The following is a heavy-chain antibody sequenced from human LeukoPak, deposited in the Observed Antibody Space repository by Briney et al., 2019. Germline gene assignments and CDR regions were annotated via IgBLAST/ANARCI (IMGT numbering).Heavy chain of an antibody. Sequence: SETLSLTCVVYGGSFSGYYWSWIRQPPGKGLEWIGEINHSGSTNYNPSLKSRVTISVDTSKNQFSMKLRSVTAANTAVYFGARVGDTAAAFYIWGHGTMVTVSS. J-gene: IGHJ3*02. CDR1: GGSFSGYY. CDR3: ARVGDTAAAFYI. V-gene: IGHV4-34*01. D-gene: IGHD5-18*01. CDR2: INHSGST.